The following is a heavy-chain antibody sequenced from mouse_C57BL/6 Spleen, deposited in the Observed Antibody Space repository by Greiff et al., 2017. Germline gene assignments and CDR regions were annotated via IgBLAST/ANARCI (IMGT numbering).Heavy chain of an antibody. CDR2: IDPSDSET. D-gene: IGHD1-1*01. Sequence: QVQLQQPGAELVRPVSSVKLSCKASGYTFTSYWMHWVKQRPIQGLEWIGNIDPSDSETHYNQKFKDKATLTVDKSSSTAYMQLSSLTSEDSAVYYCARATTLTDFDYWGQGTTLTVSS. J-gene: IGHJ2*01. CDR3: ARATTLTDFDY. CDR1: GYTFTSYW. V-gene: IGHV1-52*01.